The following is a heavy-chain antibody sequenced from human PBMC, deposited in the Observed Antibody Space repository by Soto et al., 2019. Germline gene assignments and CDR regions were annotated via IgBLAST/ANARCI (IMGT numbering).Heavy chain of an antibody. CDR2: IYYSGST. CDR1: GGSISSSSYY. CDR3: ARLKFWSGYAVIDY. D-gene: IGHD3-3*01. V-gene: IGHV4-39*02. J-gene: IGHJ4*02. Sequence: QLQLQESGPGLVKPSETLSLTCTVSGGSISSSSYYWGWIRQPPGQGLEWIGRIYYSGSTYYNPSLKSRVTISVDTSKNHFSLKLSSVTAADTAVYYCARLKFWSGYAVIDYWGQGTLVTVSS.